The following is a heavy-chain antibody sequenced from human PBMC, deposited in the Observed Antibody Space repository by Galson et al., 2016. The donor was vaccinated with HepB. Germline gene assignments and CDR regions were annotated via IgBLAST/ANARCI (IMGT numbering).Heavy chain of an antibody. CDR2: MYFRGST. Sequence: SETLSLTCTVSGGSVSSYYWNWIRQPPGKGLEWIGYMYFRGSTNYNPSLKSRVAISVDTSKNQFSLRLNSVTAADTAVYYCARHSNKYYYDSSGYFGYWGQGTLVTVSS. CDR1: GGSVSSYY. J-gene: IGHJ4*02. D-gene: IGHD3-22*01. V-gene: IGHV4-59*08. CDR3: ARHSNKYYYDSSGYFGY.